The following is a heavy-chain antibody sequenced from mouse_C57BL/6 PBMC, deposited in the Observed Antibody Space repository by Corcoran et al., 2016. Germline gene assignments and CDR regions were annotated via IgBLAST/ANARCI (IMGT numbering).Heavy chain of an antibody. CDR1: GYTFTDYY. CDR2: INPNNGGT. D-gene: IGHD3-3*01. J-gene: IGHJ2*01. V-gene: IGHV1-26*01. CDR3: ARGAGLHYLDY. Sequence: EVQLQQSGPELVKPGASVKISCKASGYTFTDYYMNWVKQSHGKSLEWIGDINPNNGGTSYNQKFKGKATLPVDKSSSTAYMELRSLTSEDSAVYYCARGAGLHYLDYWGQGTTLTVSS.